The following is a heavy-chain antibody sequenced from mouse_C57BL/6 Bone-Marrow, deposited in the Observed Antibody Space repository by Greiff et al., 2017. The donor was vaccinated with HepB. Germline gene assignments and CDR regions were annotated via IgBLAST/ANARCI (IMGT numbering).Heavy chain of an antibody. CDR3: ARSDGQLRPPYAMDY. V-gene: IGHV1-55*01. J-gene: IGHJ4*01. CDR1: GYTFTSYW. CDR2: IYPGSGST. Sequence: VQLQQPGAELVKPGASVKMSCKASGYTFTSYWITWVKQRPGQGLEWIGDIYPGSGSTNYNEKFKSKATLTVDTSSSTAYMQLSSLTSEDSAVYYCARSDGQLRPPYAMDYWGQGTSVTVSS. D-gene: IGHD3-2*02.